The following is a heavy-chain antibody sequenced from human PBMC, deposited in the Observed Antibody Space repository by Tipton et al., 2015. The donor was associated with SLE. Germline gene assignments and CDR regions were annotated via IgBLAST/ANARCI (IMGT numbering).Heavy chain of an antibody. CDR1: GGSFSGYY. CDR2: INHSGST. D-gene: IGHD1-26*01. CDR3: AREAPRGWFDY. J-gene: IGHJ4*02. Sequence: TLSLTCAVYGGSFSGYYWSWIRQPPGKGLEWIGEINHSGSTNYNPSLKSRVTISVDTSKNQFSLKLSSVTAADTAVYYCAREAPRGWFDYWGQGTLVTVSS. V-gene: IGHV4-34*01.